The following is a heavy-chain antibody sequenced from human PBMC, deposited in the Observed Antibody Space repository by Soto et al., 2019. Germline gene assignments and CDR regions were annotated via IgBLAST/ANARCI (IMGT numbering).Heavy chain of an antibody. Sequence: GGSLRLSCAASGFTFRSYAMSWVRQAPGKGLEWVSAISGSGGSTYYADSVKGRFTISRDNSKNTLYLQMNSLRAEDTAVYYCAKDGYSDYGDPTFDYWGQGTLVTVSS. V-gene: IGHV3-23*01. CDR3: AKDGYSDYGDPTFDY. CDR2: ISGSGGST. CDR1: GFTFRSYA. D-gene: IGHD4-17*01. J-gene: IGHJ4*02.